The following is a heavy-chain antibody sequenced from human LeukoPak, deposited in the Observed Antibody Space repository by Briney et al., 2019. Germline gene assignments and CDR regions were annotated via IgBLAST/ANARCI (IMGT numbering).Heavy chain of an antibody. CDR3: ARVWGRETGTTNWFDP. CDR2: IYYTGST. Sequence: SETLSLTCTVSGGSISSYYWSWIRQPPGKGLEWIGYIYYTGSTNYNPSLKSRVSISLDTSKNQFSLRLRSVTAADTALYYCARVWGRETGTTNWFDPWGQGTLVIVSS. D-gene: IGHD1-1*01. J-gene: IGHJ5*02. V-gene: IGHV4-59*01. CDR1: GGSISSYY.